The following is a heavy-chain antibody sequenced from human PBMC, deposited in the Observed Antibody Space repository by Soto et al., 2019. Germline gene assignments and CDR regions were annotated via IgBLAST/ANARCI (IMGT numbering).Heavy chain of an antibody. Sequence: EVQLLESGGGLVQPGGSLRLSCAASGFTFNSYVISWVRLAPGKGLEWVAGLSGSGSSKYYADSVKDRFTISRDNSKNTVFLQMYSLRVEDSATYYCAKDAPPTNKWYNYFDSWGQGTLVTVSS. J-gene: IGHJ4*02. CDR1: GFTFNSYV. CDR2: LSGSGSSK. D-gene: IGHD1-1*01. V-gene: IGHV3-23*01. CDR3: AKDAPPTNKWYNYFDS.